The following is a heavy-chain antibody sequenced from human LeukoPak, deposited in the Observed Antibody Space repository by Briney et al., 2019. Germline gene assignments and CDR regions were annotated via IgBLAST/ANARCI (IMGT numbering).Heavy chain of an antibody. V-gene: IGHV1-3*01. D-gene: IGHD3-10*01. CDR2: INAGNGKT. Sequence: GASVKLSCKPSGYTFISHPMHWVRQAPGQRLEWMGWINAGNGKTEYSQKFQARVTITRDTSASTVYMELNSLRSEDTAMYYCARDRYYGSDGRFNYFDYWGQGTPLTVSS. CDR3: ARDRYYGSDGRFNYFDY. CDR1: GYTFISHP. J-gene: IGHJ4*02.